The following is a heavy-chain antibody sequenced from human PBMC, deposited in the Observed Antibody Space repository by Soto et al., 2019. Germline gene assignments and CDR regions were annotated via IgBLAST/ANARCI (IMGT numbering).Heavy chain of an antibody. D-gene: IGHD6-6*01. CDR2: INHSGST. V-gene: IGHV4-34*01. Sequence: PSETLSLTCAVYGGSFSGYYWSWIRQPPGKGLEWIGEINHSGSTNYNPSLKSRVTISVDTSKNQFSLKLSSVTAADTAVYYCARVGAEYSSSGDPNHGMDVWGQGTTVTVSS. CDR3: ARVGAEYSSSGDPNHGMDV. J-gene: IGHJ6*02. CDR1: GGSFSGYY.